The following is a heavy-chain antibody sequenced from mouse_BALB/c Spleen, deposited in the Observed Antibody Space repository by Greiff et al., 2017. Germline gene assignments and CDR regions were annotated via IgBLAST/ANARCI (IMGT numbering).Heavy chain of an antibody. CDR2: INPSNGRT. CDR1: GYTFTSYW. Sequence: VQLQQPGAELVKPGASVKLSCKASGYTFTSYWMHWVKQRPGQGLEWIGEINPSNGRTNYNEKFKSKATLTVDKSSSTAYMHLNSLTSEDSAVYYCARSSFLRLLDYWGQGTTLTVSS. J-gene: IGHJ2*01. CDR3: ARSSFLRLLDY. V-gene: IGHV1S81*02. D-gene: IGHD1-2*01.